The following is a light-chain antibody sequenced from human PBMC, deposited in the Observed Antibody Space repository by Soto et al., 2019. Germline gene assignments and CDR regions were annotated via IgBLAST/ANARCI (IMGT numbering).Light chain of an antibody. CDR3: SSYAGSKV. J-gene: IGLJ2*01. V-gene: IGLV2-8*01. Sequence: QSALTQPPSASGSPGQSVTISCTGTSSDVGGYNYVSWYQQHPGKAPKLMIYEVSKRPSGVPDRFSGSKSGNTASLTVSGLQAEDEADYYCSSYAGSKVFGGGTKSPS. CDR1: SSDVGGYNY. CDR2: EVS.